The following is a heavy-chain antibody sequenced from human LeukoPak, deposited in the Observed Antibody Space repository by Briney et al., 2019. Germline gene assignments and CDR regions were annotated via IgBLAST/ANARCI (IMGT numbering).Heavy chain of an antibody. CDR1: GGSISSSSYY. J-gene: IGHJ3*02. CDR2: IYYSGST. V-gene: IGHV4-39*07. D-gene: IGHD6-6*01. CDR3: ATYSSSSTDAFDI. Sequence: PSETLSLTCTVSGGSISSSSYYWGWIRQPPGKGLEWIGSIYYSGSTYYNPSLKSRVTISVDTSKNQFSLKLSSVTAADTAVYYCATYSSSSTDAFDIWGQGTMVTVSS.